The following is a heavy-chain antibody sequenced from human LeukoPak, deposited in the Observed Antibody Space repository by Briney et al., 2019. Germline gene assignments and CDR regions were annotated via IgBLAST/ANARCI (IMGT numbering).Heavy chain of an antibody. Sequence: SSETLSLTCTVSGGSMSSNYWSWIRQPPGKGLEWIGYIYYSGSTNYNPSLKSRVTMSVDTSKNQFSLKLTSVTAADTAIYYCARDQSGYSNYLDYWGQGTLVTVSS. CDR1: GGSMSSNY. V-gene: IGHV4-59*01. CDR2: IYYSGST. J-gene: IGHJ4*02. CDR3: ARDQSGYSNYLDY. D-gene: IGHD4-11*01.